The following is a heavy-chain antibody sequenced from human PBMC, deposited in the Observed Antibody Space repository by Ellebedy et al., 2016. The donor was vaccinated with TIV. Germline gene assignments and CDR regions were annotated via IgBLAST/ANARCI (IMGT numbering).Heavy chain of an antibody. D-gene: IGHD2-2*02. CDR2: IIPIFGTA. V-gene: IGHV1-69*13. CDR3: ARGGMNCSSTSCYKGSHYYYYYGMDV. CDR1: RGTFSSYA. J-gene: IGHJ6*02. Sequence: SVKVSXKASRGTFSSYAISWVRQAPGQGLEWMGGIIPIFGTANYAQKFQGRVTITADESTSTAYMELSSLRSEDTAVYYCARGGMNCSSTSCYKGSHYYYYYGMDVWGQGTTVTVSS.